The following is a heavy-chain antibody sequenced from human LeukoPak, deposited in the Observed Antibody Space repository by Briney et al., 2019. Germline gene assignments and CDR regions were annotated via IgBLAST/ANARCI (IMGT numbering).Heavy chain of an antibody. V-gene: IGHV4-4*02. D-gene: IGHD2-15*01. J-gene: IGHJ5*02. CDR2: VYPSGRT. CDR3: ARGYIEVVLTTTYSFFDP. CDR1: GFTFSSYW. Sequence: PGGSLRLSCAASGFTFSSYWMSWVRQPPGKGLEWIGDVYPSGRTNYNPSLKSRLTMSVDKSKNQFSLNVNSVTAADTAVYYCARGYIEVVLTTTYSFFDPWGQGILVTVSS.